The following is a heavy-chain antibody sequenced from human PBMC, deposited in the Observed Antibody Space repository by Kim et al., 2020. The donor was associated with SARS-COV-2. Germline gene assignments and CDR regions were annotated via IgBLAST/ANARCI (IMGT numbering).Heavy chain of an antibody. J-gene: IGHJ3*02. Sequence: SETLSLTCTVSGGSISSGGYSWSWIRQHPGQGLEWIGYIYYSGITYYNPSLKSRVTITVDTSKTQFSLKLSSVTAADTAVYYCARARGGTMIVVVIGAFDIWGQGTMVTVSS. CDR1: GGSISSGGYS. CDR2: IYYSGIT. V-gene: IGHV4-31*03. CDR3: ARARGGTMIVVVIGAFDI. D-gene: IGHD3-22*01.